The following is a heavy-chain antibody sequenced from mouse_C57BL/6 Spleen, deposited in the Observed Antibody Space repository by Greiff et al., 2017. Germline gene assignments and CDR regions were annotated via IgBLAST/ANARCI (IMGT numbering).Heavy chain of an antibody. J-gene: IGHJ2*01. CDR2: IYPGDGDT. V-gene: IGHV1-80*01. CDR3: ARRDYGYPFDY. Sequence: QVQLQASGAELVKPGASVKISCKASGYAFSSYWMNWVKQRPGKGLEWIGQIYPGDGDTNYNGKFKGKATLTADKSSSTAYMQLSSLTSEDSAVYFCARRDYGYPFDYWGQGTTLTVSS. D-gene: IGHD2-2*01. CDR1: GYAFSSYW.